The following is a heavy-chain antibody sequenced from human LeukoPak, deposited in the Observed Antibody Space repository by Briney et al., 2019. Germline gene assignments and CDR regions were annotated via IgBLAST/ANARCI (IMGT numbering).Heavy chain of an antibody. J-gene: IGHJ4*02. CDR1: GGSFSGYY. CDR2: INHSGST. V-gene: IGHV4-34*01. CDR3: ARHRPGPYDY. Sequence: SETLSLTCAVYGGSFSGYYWSWIRQPPGKGLEWIGEINHSGSTNYNPSLKSRVTISVDTSKNQFSLNLSSVTAADTAVYYCARHRPGPYDYWGQGTLVTVSS.